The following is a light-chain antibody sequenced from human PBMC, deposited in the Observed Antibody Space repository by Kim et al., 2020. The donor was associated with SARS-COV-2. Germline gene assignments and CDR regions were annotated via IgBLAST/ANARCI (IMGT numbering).Light chain of an antibody. Sequence: ASVGDSVTITCRASQDISNHLAWFQQKPGTAPKSMIFAASSLQSAVPSKFSGSGSGTDFTLTISSLQPEDFATYYCQQYHDFPWTFGQGTKVDIK. V-gene: IGKV1-16*02. CDR1: QDISNH. J-gene: IGKJ1*01. CDR3: QQYHDFPWT. CDR2: AAS.